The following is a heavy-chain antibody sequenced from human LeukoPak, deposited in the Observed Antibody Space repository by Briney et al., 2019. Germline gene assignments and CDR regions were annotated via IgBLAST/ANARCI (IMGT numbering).Heavy chain of an antibody. CDR2: ISYDGSNK. CDR3: ARDPAPAYGDTSYNMDF. V-gene: IGHV3-30*04. J-gene: IGHJ6*04. D-gene: IGHD2-21*01. Sequence: GGSLRLSCAASGFTFSSYAMHWVRQAPGKGLEWVAVISYDGSNKYYADSVKGRFTISRDNSKNTLYLQMNSLRAEDTAAYYCARDPAPAYGDTSYNMDFWGKGTTVTVSS. CDR1: GFTFSSYA.